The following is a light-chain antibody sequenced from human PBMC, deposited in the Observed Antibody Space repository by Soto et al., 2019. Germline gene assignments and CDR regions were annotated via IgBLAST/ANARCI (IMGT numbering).Light chain of an antibody. CDR3: LQACDLKYR. CDR1: QDIRVD. CDR2: AAS. V-gene: IGKV1-6*01. Sequence: AIQMTQSPPSLSASVGDRVIITCRASQDIRVDVGWLQQRPGHAPNLLIYAASTLHTGVPSTFTGSGSGTDFTLTINDLQPEAVATYLCLQACDLKYRCGEWTKVDIK. J-gene: IGKJ2*03.